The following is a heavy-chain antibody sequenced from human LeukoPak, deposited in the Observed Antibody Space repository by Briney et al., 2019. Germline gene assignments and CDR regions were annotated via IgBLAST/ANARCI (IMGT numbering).Heavy chain of an antibody. CDR2: IWHDGSNK. D-gene: IGHD2-21*02. V-gene: IGHV3-33*01. J-gene: IGHJ4*02. CDR1: GFPFSSYG. CDR3: ASEAYCGGDCYEVFDS. Sequence: PGGSLRLSCAASGFPFSSYGMHWVRQAPGKGLEWVAVIWHDGSNKYYADSVKGRFTISRDNSKNTLYLQMNSLRAEDTAVYYCASEAYCGGDCYEVFDSWGQRTLVTVSP.